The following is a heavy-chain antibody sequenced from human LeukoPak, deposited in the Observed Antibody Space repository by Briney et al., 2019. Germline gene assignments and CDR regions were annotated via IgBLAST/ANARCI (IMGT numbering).Heavy chain of an antibody. CDR1: GFTFNTYA. CDR3: AKGGLGKEVFDD. D-gene: IGHD1-1*01. J-gene: IGHJ4*02. CDR2: NNGGGRGT. V-gene: IGHV3-23*01. Sequence: PGGSLRLSCVASGFTFNTYAMSWVRQASGKGPQCLARNNGGGRGTYYADSLKGRFTISRDNSKNTLYLQIFNLRPEDTARYYCAKGGLGKEVFDDWGQGTVVTVSS.